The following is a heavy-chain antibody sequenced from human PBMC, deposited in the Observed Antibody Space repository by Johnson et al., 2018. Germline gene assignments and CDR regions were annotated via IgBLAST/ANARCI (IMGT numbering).Heavy chain of an antibody. Sequence: VRQAPGKGLEWVAVISXDGSNKYYADSVKGRFTISRDNSKNTLYLQMNSLRAEDTAVYYCAREVAPYDYVWGSYRYSEYFQHWGQGTLVTVSS. J-gene: IGHJ1*01. CDR2: ISXDGSNK. V-gene: IGHV3-30*03. CDR3: AREVAPYDYVWGSYRYSEYFQH. D-gene: IGHD3-16*02.